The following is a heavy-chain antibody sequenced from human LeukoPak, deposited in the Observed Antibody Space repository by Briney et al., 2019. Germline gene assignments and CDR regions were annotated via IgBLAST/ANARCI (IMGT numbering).Heavy chain of an antibody. Sequence: SETLSLTCTVSGGSISSGSYYWSWIRQPAGKGLEWIGRIYTSGSTNYNPSLKSRVTISVDTSKNQFSLKLSSVTAADTAVYSCARQTSAYPYYFDFWGQGTLVTVSS. CDR2: IYTSGST. V-gene: IGHV4-61*02. CDR3: ARQTSAYPYYFDF. J-gene: IGHJ4*02. CDR1: GGSISSGSYY. D-gene: IGHD5-12*01.